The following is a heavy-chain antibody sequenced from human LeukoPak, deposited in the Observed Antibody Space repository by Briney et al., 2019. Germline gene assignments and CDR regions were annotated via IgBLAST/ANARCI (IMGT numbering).Heavy chain of an antibody. Sequence: GGSLRLSCAASGFTLTSYAMNWVRQAPGKGLEWVSTISDSGANTYYADSVRGRFTISRDNSKNTLYLQKNSLRADDTAIYYCAKSMTLQWRGFFDLWGRGTHVTVSS. CDR1: GFTLTSYA. CDR3: AKSMTLQWRGFFDL. J-gene: IGHJ2*01. D-gene: IGHD6-19*01. V-gene: IGHV3-23*01. CDR2: ISDSGANT.